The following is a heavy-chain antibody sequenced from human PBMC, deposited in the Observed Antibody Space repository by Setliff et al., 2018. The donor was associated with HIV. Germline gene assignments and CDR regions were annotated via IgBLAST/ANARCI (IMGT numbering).Heavy chain of an antibody. CDR3: AKDKTEAYVGPMSYFDS. CDR2: VSWDGGST. CDR1: GFSFDDYT. D-gene: IGHD3-10*02. J-gene: IGHJ4*02. Sequence: VGSLRLSCAASGFSFDDYTMHWVRQAPGKGLEWVSLVSWDGGSTYYADSLKGRFTISRDNSKNSLYLQMNSLRTEDTALYYCAKDKTEAYVGPMSYFDSWGQGTLVTVSS. V-gene: IGHV3-43*01.